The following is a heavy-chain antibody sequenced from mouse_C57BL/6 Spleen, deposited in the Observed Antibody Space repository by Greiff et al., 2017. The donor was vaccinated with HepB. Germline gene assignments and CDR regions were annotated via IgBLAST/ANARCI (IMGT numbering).Heavy chain of an antibody. CDR1: GFSLTSYG. CDR3: ARKGVVTTDFAY. V-gene: IGHV2-2*01. CDR2: IWSGGST. D-gene: IGHD2-2*01. J-gene: IGHJ3*01. Sequence: QVQLQQSGPGLVQPSQSLSITCTVSGFSLTSYGVHWVRQSPGKGLEWLGVIWSGGSTDYNAAFISRLSISKDNSKSQVFFKMNSLQADDTAIYYCARKGVVTTDFAYWGQGTLVTVSA.